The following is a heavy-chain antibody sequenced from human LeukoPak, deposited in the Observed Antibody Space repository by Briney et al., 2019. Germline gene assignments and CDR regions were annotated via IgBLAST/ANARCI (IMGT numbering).Heavy chain of an antibody. V-gene: IGHV3-23*01. D-gene: IGHD2-15*01. CDR3: AKAPVTTCRGAFCYPFDY. CDR2: ITDTGNT. J-gene: IGHJ4*02. CDR1: GFTLSSYA. Sequence: GGSLRLSCAASGFTLSSYAMSWVRQAQGKGLEWVSAITDTGNTYHADSVKGRFTISRDSSKNTLFLQMNRLRPEDAAVYYCAKAPVTTCRGAFCYPFDYWGLGTLVTVSS.